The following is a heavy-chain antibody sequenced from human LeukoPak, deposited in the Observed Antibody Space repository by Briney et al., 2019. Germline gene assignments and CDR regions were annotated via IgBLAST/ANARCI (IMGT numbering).Heavy chain of an antibody. CDR2: ISYDGSNK. V-gene: IGHV3-30-3*01. J-gene: IGHJ4*02. CDR3: ARGIVVVPAAINS. D-gene: IGHD2-2*02. CDR1: GFTFSSYA. Sequence: GGSLRLSCAASGFTFSSYAMHWVRQAPGKGLEWVAVISYDGSNKYYADSVKGRFTISRDNSKNTLYLQMNSLRAEDTAVYYCARGIVVVPAAINSWGQGTLVTVSS.